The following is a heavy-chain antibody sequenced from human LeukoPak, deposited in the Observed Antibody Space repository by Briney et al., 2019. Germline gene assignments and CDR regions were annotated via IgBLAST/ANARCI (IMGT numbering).Heavy chain of an antibody. CDR3: AKDPNFYYCMDV. J-gene: IGHJ6*03. CDR2: ISGRRDST. Sequence: GGTLRLSCAASGFTFSSYGMSWVRQAPGKGPEWVSTISGRRDSTSYADSVRGRFTISRDNSKNTLYLQMNSLRAEDTAVYYCAKDPNFYYCMDVWGKGTTVTISS. V-gene: IGHV3-23*01. CDR1: GFTFSSYG.